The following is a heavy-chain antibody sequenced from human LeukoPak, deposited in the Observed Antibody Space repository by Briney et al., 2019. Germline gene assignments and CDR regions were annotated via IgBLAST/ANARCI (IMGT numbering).Heavy chain of an antibody. Sequence: SQTLSLTCTVSGGSISSGGYYWSWIRQHPGKGLEWIGYIYYSGSTYYNPSLKSRVTISVDTSKNQFSLKLSSVTAADTAVYYCARVSRAEAWEDFDYWGQGTLVTVSS. CDR1: GGSISSGGYY. V-gene: IGHV4-31*03. CDR3: ARVSRAEAWEDFDY. J-gene: IGHJ4*02. D-gene: IGHD1-26*01. CDR2: IYYSGST.